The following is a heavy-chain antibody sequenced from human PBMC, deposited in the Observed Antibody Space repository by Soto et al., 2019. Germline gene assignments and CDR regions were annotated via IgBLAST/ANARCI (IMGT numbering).Heavy chain of an antibody. Sequence: GGSPRLSCAASGFIFNNYAMSWVRQAPGKGLEWVSGISASGSRTFYADSVKGRFTVSRDFSKNTLSLQMDSLRAEDTAVYFCGKDPNGDYVGGFEFWGPGTMVTVSS. D-gene: IGHD4-17*01. J-gene: IGHJ3*01. CDR3: GKDPNGDYVGGFEF. CDR1: GFIFNNYA. CDR2: ISASGSRT. V-gene: IGHV3-23*01.